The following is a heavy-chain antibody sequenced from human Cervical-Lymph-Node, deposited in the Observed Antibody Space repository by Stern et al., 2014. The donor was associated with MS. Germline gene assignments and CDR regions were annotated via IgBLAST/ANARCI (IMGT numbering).Heavy chain of an antibody. CDR3: ARSSGWYDY. D-gene: IGHD6-19*01. Sequence: VQLVESGGGLVQPGGSLRLSCAASGFSFSNYYMHWVRQAPGKGLVWVSRINNDGSTYYADSVKGRFTISRDNAKNTLYLQMNSLRAEDTAVYYCARSSGWYDYWGQGTLVTVSS. CDR2: INNDGST. J-gene: IGHJ4*02. CDR1: GFSFSNYY. V-gene: IGHV3-74*02.